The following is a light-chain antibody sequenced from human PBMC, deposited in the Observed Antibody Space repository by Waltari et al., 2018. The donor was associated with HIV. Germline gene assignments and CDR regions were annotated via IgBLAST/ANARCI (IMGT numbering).Light chain of an antibody. V-gene: IGLV2-11*01. Sequence: QSALTQPRSVSGSPGQSVTVPCTVTSSDVGGYDYGSWYHKNPGKAPNLMIYDVNKRPSGVPDRFSGSKSGNTASLTISGLQAEDEADYYCCSYAGITRVFGGGTKLTVL. CDR2: DVN. CDR3: CSYAGITRV. J-gene: IGLJ2*01. CDR1: SSDVGGYDY.